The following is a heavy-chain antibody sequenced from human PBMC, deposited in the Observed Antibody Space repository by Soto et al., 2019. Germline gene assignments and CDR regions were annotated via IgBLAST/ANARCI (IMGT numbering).Heavy chain of an antibody. V-gene: IGHV3-23*01. CDR1: GFTFSDHA. CDR2: ISGGGSGA. J-gene: IGHJ4*02. Sequence: EVQLLESGGGLVQPGGSLRLSCTASGFTFSDHAMTWVRQAPGQGLEWLSGISGGGSGAYYAGSVKARFTVSRSNSNNTLFLQMDSLRVEDTSVYYCAIDLWWYTHWGQGTLVTVSS. D-gene: IGHD2-15*01. CDR3: AIDLWWYTH.